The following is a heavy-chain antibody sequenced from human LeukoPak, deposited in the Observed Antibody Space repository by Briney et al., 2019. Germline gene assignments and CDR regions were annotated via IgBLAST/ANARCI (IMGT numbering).Heavy chain of an antibody. J-gene: IGHJ4*02. CDR1: GFTFSSYA. V-gene: IGHV3-30-3*01. D-gene: IGHD3-22*01. CDR3: ARVMIVVDIWETDY. Sequence: PGRSLRLSCAASGFTFSSYAMHWVRQAPGKGLEWVAVISYDGSNKYYADSVKGRFTISRDNSKNTLYLQMNSLRAEDTAVCYCARVMIVVDIWETDYWGQGTLVTVSS. CDR2: ISYDGSNK.